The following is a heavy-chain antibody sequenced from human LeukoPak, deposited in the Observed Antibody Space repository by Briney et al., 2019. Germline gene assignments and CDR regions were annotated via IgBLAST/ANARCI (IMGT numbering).Heavy chain of an antibody. CDR1: GGSISSYY. J-gene: IGHJ4*02. V-gene: IGHV4-59*08. D-gene: IGHD4-17*01. CDR2: ICYSGST. Sequence: SETLSLTCTVSGGSISSYYWSWIRQPPGKGLEWIGYICYSGSTNYNPSLKSRVTISVDTSKNQFSLKLSSVTAADTAVYYCARLRGSMTTVTSLFDYWGQGTLVTVSS. CDR3: ARLRGSMTTVTSLFDY.